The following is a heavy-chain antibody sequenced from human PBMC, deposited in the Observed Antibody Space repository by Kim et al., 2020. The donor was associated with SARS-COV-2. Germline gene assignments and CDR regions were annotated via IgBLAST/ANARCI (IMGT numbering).Heavy chain of an antibody. Sequence: GGSLRLSCAASGFTFSSYAMHWVRQAPGKGLEWVAVISYDGSNKYYADSVKGRFTISRDNSKNTLYLQMNSLRAEDTAVYYCARDPPYYYDSSGYYEYY. CDR2: ISYDGSNK. CDR3: ARDPPYYYDSSGYYEYY. D-gene: IGHD3-22*01. J-gene: IGHJ6*01. V-gene: IGHV3-30*04. CDR1: GFTFSSYA.